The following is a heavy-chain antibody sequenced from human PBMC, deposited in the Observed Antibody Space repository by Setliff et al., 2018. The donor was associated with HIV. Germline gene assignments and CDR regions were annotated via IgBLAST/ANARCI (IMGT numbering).Heavy chain of an antibody. Sequence: GESLKISCAASGFTFSNYAMSWVRQAPGKGLEWVSAIYGSSGSTHYADSVKGRFTISGDNSKNMLYLQMNSLRAEDTAVYYCAKGQDGLRYNWFDPWGHGTLVTVSS. CDR2: IYGSSGST. CDR1: GFTFSNYA. CDR3: AKGQDGLRYNWFDP. V-gene: IGHV3-23*01. J-gene: IGHJ5*02.